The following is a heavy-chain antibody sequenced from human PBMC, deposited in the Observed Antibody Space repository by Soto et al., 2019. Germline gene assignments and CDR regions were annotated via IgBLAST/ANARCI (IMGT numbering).Heavy chain of an antibody. CDR3: ARDNYYDSSGYCDY. J-gene: IGHJ4*02. CDR2: ISAYNGNT. Sequence: ASVKVSCKASGYTFTSYGISWVRQAPGQGLEWMGWISAYNGNTNYAQKLQGRVTMTTDTSTSTAYMELRSLRSDDTAVYYCARDNYYDSSGYCDYWRQRTLVTVSS. V-gene: IGHV1-18*01. CDR1: GYTFTSYG. D-gene: IGHD3-22*01.